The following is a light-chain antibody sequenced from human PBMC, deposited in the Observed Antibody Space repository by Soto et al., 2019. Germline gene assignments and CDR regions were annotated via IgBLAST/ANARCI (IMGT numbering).Light chain of an antibody. CDR3: VQRTTWPWT. V-gene: IGKV3-11*01. CDR2: DAS. CDR1: QSVSSH. Sequence: EIVLTQSPGTLSLSPGERATLSCRASQSVSSHLAWYQQKPGKAPRLLIYDASNSATGIPARFSGSVSGTDFTLTISSLEPEDFAVYHCVQRTTWPWTCGQGSKVEIK. J-gene: IGKJ1*01.